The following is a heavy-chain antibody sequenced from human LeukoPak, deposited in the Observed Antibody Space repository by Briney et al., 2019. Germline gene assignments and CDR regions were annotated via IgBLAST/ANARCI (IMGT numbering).Heavy chain of an antibody. D-gene: IGHD5-18*01. J-gene: IGHJ4*02. CDR1: GFSFGSYG. CDR3: AKGPSETAMATAFDY. Sequence: GGSLRLSCAASGFSFGSYGMHWVRQSPGKGLEWVAVIWYDGSNKYYADSVKGRFTISRDNSENTLYLQMNSLRAEDTALYYCAKGPSETAMATAFDYWGQGTLVTVSS. V-gene: IGHV3-33*06. CDR2: IWYDGSNK.